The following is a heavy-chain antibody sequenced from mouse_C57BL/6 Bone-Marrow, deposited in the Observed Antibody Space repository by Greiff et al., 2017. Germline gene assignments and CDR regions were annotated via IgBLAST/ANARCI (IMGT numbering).Heavy chain of an antibody. Sequence: QVQLQQPGAELVMPGASVKLSCKASGYTFTSYWMHWVKQRPGQGLEWIGEIDPSDSYTNYNQKFKGKSTLTVDKSSSTAYMQLSSLTSEDSAVYYCAREGYDSSFDYWGQGTTLTVSA. CDR1: GYTFTSYW. CDR3: AREGYDSSFDY. J-gene: IGHJ2*01. V-gene: IGHV1-69*01. CDR2: IDPSDSYT. D-gene: IGHD2-12*01.